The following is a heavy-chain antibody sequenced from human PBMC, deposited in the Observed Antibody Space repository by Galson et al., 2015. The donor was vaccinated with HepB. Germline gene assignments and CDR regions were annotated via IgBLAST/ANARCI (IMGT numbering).Heavy chain of an antibody. J-gene: IGHJ4*02. V-gene: IGHV4-28*01. CDR3: ARRNAVTAFDY. CDR1: GYSISSGDW. CDR2: IYYSGNT. Sequence: ETLSLTCAVSGYSISSGDWWGWIRQPPGKGLEWIGYIYYSGNTRYNPTLQSRVTMSVDTSKNQFSLRLSSVTAVDTALYYCARRNAVTAFDYWGRGTLVTVSS. D-gene: IGHD1-14*01.